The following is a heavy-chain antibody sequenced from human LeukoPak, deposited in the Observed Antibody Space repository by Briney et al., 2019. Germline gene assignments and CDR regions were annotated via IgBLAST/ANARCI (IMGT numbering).Heavy chain of an antibody. V-gene: IGHV4-34*01. CDR1: GFTFSDYY. CDR2: SGST. J-gene: IGHJ3*02. CDR3: ARGTPAAVRAFDI. D-gene: IGHD6-13*01. Sequence: KPGGSLRLSCAASGFTFSDYYMSWIRQAPGKGLEWIGSGSTYYNPSLKSRVTISVDTSKNQFSLKLSSVTAADTAVYYCARGTPAAVRAFDIWGQGTMVTVSS.